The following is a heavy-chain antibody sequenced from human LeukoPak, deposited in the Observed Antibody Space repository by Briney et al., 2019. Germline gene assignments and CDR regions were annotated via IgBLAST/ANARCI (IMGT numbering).Heavy chain of an antibody. D-gene: IGHD2-21*02. Sequence: GGSLRLSCAASGFTFSSYAMHWVRQAPGKGLEWVAVISYDGSNKYYADSVKGRFTISRDNSKNTLYLQMNSLRAEDTAVYYCARRLSLRFDAFAVWGPGTVVTVSS. J-gene: IGHJ3*01. V-gene: IGHV3-30-3*01. CDR2: ISYDGSNK. CDR1: GFTFSSYA. CDR3: ARRLSLRFDAFAV.